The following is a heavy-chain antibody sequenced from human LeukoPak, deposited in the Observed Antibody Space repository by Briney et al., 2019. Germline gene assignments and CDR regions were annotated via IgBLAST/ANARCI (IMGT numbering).Heavy chain of an antibody. Sequence: GGSLRLSCAASGFTFSSYAMHWVRQAPGKGLEWVTFIRYDGSNKYYADSVKGRFTISRDNSKNTLYLQMNSLRAEDTAVFYCARAYDTSGYYYGYFDFWGQGTLVTVSS. J-gene: IGHJ4*02. CDR1: GFTFSSYA. D-gene: IGHD3-22*01. CDR3: ARAYDTSGYYYGYFDF. V-gene: IGHV3-30*02. CDR2: IRYDGSNK.